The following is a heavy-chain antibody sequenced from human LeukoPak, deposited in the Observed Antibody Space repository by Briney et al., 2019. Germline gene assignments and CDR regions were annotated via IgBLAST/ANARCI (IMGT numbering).Heavy chain of an antibody. CDR1: GFTFSGDW. D-gene: IGHD5-18*01. Sequence: GGSLRLSCAASGFTFSGDWMHWVRHAPGKGLEWVSSIGSSSSYIYYADSVKGRFTISRDNAKNSLYLQMNSLRAEDTAVYYCARNKKGDRYTYGHDYWGQGTLVTVSS. CDR3: ARNKKGDRYTYGHDY. CDR2: IGSSSSYI. J-gene: IGHJ4*02. V-gene: IGHV3-21*01.